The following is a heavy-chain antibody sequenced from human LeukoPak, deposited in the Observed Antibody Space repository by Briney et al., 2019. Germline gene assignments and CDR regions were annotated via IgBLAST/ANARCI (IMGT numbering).Heavy chain of an antibody. CDR1: GGSISSGDYY. D-gene: IGHD3-16*01. Sequence: PSQTLSLTCTVSGGSISSGDYYWRWIRQTPGKGLEWIGYIYYSGSTYYNPSLNSLVTISVDASKNQFTLKLSSVTAADTAVYYCVRYNSGSYVGNWFDPWGQGTLVTVSS. V-gene: IGHV4-30-4*01. CDR3: VRYNSGSYVGNWFDP. CDR2: IYYSGST. J-gene: IGHJ5*02.